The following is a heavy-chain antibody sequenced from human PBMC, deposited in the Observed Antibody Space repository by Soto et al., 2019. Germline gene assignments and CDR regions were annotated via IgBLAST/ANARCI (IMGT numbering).Heavy chain of an antibody. Sequence: EVQLLESGGGLVQPGGSLRLSCAASGFTFSSYAMSWVRQAPGKGLEWVSAISGSGGSTYYADSVKGRFTISRDNSKNTLYLQMNSLRAEDTAVYYCATASGWFGEFDYWGQGPLVTVSS. CDR3: ATASGWFGEFDY. J-gene: IGHJ4*02. D-gene: IGHD3-10*01. CDR2: ISGSGGST. V-gene: IGHV3-23*01. CDR1: GFTFSSYA.